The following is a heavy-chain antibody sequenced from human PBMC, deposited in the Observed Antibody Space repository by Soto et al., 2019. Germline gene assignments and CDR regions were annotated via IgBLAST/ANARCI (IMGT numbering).Heavy chain of an antibody. Sequence: ASVKVSCKASGYTFTSYGISWVRQAPGQGLEWMGWISAYNGNTNYAQKLQGRVTMTTDTSTSTAYMELRSLRSDDTAVYYCASRQVVAGTNDYYYGMDVWGQGTTVTVSS. CDR2: ISAYNGNT. V-gene: IGHV1-18*01. J-gene: IGHJ6*02. CDR1: GYTFTSYG. D-gene: IGHD6-19*01. CDR3: ASRQVVAGTNDYYYGMDV.